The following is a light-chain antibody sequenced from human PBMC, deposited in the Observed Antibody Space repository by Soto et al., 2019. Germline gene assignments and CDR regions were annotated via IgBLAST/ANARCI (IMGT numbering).Light chain of an antibody. CDR3: SSYAGSNNVV. CDR1: SSDVGSYKY. CDR2: EVT. Sequence: QSALTQPRSVSGSPGQSVSISCTGTSSDVGSYKYVSWYQQHPGKAPKLIISEVTKRPSGVPDRFSGSKSGNTASLTVSGLQAEDEAEYYCSSYAGSNNVVFGGGTKLTVL. J-gene: IGLJ2*01. V-gene: IGLV2-8*01.